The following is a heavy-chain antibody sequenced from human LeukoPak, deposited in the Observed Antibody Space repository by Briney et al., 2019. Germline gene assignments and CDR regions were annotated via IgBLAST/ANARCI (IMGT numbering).Heavy chain of an antibody. D-gene: IGHD1-26*01. V-gene: IGHV1-2*02. CDR3: SRGPRWEPFDY. CDR2: INPNSGGT. J-gene: IGHJ4*02. Sequence: GASVTVSCKASGYTFTGYYMHWVRQAPGQGLEWMGWINPNSGGTNYAQKFQGRVTMTRDTSISTAYMELRSLRSDDTAVYYCSRGPRWEPFDYWGQGTLVTVSS. CDR1: GYTFTGYY.